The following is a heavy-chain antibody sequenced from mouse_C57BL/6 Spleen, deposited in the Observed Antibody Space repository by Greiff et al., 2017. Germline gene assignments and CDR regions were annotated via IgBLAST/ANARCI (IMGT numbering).Heavy chain of an antibody. CDR1: GFNIKDDY. D-gene: IGHD2-1*01. J-gene: IGHJ4*01. V-gene: IGHV14-4*01. CDR3: TTPIYYGNYDAMDY. Sequence: EVQRVESGAELVRPGASVKLSCTASGFNIKDDYMHWVKQRPEQGLEWIGWIDPENGDTEYASKFQGKATITADTSSNTAYLQLSSLTSEDTAVYYCTTPIYYGNYDAMDYWGQGTSVTVSS. CDR2: IDPENGDT.